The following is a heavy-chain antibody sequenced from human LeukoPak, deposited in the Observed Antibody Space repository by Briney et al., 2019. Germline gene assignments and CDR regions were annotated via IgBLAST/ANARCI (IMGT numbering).Heavy chain of an antibody. CDR3: ARDGEQWLAYNWFDP. Sequence: ASVKVSCKASGYTFTSYGISWVRQAPGQGLEWTGWISAYNGNTNYAQKLQGRVTMTTDTSTSTAYMELRSLRSDDTAVYYCARDGEQWLAYNWFDPWGQGTLVTVSS. J-gene: IGHJ5*02. D-gene: IGHD6-19*01. V-gene: IGHV1-18*01. CDR2: ISAYNGNT. CDR1: GYTFTSYG.